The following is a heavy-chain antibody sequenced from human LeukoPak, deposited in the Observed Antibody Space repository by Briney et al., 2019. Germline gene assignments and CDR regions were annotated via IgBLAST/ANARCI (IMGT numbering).Heavy chain of an antibody. V-gene: IGHV1-8*03. CDR1: GYTFTSYD. CDR3: AGLIRPGWFDP. J-gene: IGHJ5*02. D-gene: IGHD1-14*01. CDR2: MNPNSGNT. Sequence: GASVKVSCKASGYTFTSYDINWVRQATGQGLEWMGWMNPNSGNTGYAQKFQGRVTITRNTSISTAYMELSSLRSEDTAVYYCAGLIRPGWFDPWGQGTLVTVSS.